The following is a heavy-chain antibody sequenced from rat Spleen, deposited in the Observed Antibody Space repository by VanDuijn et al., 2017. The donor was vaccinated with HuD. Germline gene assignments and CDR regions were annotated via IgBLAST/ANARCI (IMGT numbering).Heavy chain of an antibody. J-gene: IGHJ3*01. CDR1: GFTFSDYN. Sequence: EVQLVESGGGLVQPGRSLKLSCAASGFTFSDYNMAWVRQAPKKGLEWVATISYDGSSTYYRDSVKGRFTISRDNAKSTLYLQMDSLRSEDTATYYCGRTTTVGLNWFAYWGQGTLVTVSS. D-gene: IGHD1-1*01. V-gene: IGHV5-7*01. CDR3: GRTTTVGLNWFAY. CDR2: ISYDGSST.